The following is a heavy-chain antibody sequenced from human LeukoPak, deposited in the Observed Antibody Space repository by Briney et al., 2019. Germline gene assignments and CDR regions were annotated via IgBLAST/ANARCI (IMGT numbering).Heavy chain of an antibody. J-gene: IGHJ4*02. CDR1: GFTVSSNYA. Sequence: GGSLRLSCAASGFTVSSNYAMSWVRQAPGKGLEWVSAISGSGISTYYAESLKTRFTISRDNSKNTLYLQMNSLRAEDTALYYCANAMYYDILTGFPHEEDYWGQGTQVTVSS. V-gene: IGHV3-23*01. CDR3: ANAMYYDILTGFPHEEDY. D-gene: IGHD3-9*01. CDR2: ISGSGIST.